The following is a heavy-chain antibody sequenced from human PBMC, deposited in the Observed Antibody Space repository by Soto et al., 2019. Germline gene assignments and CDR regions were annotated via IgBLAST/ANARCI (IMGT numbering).Heavy chain of an antibody. Sequence: GGSLRLSCAASGFTFSSYSMNWVRQAPGKGLEWVSSISSSSSYIYYADSVKGRFTISRDNAKNSLYLQMNSLRAEDTAVYYCARYSHLNGNYRLIDFWGQGTLVTVSA. V-gene: IGHV3-21*01. CDR3: ARYSHLNGNYRLIDF. CDR2: ISSSSSYI. J-gene: IGHJ4*02. D-gene: IGHD1-7*01. CDR1: GFTFSSYS.